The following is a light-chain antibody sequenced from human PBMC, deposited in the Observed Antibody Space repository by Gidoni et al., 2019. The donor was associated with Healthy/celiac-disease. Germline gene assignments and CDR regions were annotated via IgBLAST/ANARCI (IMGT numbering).Light chain of an antibody. V-gene: IGKV1-8*01. J-gene: IGKJ1*01. CDR1: QGISSY. CDR2: AAS. Sequence: AIRMTPSPSSFSASTGDRVTIPCRASQGISSYLAWYQQKPGKAPKLLIYAASTWQSGVPARFSGSGSGTDFTLTISCLQSEDFATYYCQQYYSYPRTFGQGTKVEIK. CDR3: QQYYSYPRT.